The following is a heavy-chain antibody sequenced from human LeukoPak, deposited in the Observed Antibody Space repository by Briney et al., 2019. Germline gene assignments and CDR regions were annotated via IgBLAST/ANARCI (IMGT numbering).Heavy chain of an antibody. CDR3: AKHPGSSSWCGPIDY. CDR1: GGSINGYY. V-gene: IGHV4-59*08. D-gene: IGHD6-13*01. CDR2: IYYTGST. Sequence: SETLSLTCTVSGGSINGYYLGWIRQPPGKGLEYIDYIYYTGSTNYNPSLKSRVTISVDASKKQFSLQLSSVTAADTAVYYCAKHPGSSSWCGPIDYWGQGILVTVSS. J-gene: IGHJ4*02.